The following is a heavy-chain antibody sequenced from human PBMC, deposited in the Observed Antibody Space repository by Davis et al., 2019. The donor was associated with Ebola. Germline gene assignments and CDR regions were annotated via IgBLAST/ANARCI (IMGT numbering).Heavy chain of an antibody. Sequence: GESLKISCAASCFTFSSDAMSWVRQAPGKGLAWVSVISATGGSTYYADSVKGRFTISRDNSKNTLYMEMNSLRAEDTALYYCAKSAGTPGWFGPWGQGTLVTVSS. CDR3: AKSAGTPGWFGP. CDR1: CFTFSSDA. V-gene: IGHV3-23*01. D-gene: IGHD1-1*01. J-gene: IGHJ5*02. CDR2: ISATGGST.